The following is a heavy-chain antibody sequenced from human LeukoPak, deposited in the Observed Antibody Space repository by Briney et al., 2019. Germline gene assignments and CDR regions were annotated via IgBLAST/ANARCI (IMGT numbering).Heavy chain of an antibody. Sequence: ASVKVSCKASGYTFTGYYMHWVRQAPGQGREWMGRINPNRGVTNYAQKFQGRVTMPRDTSISTAYMELSRLRSDDTAVYYCARGLSEYCSSTSCYTLNWFDPWGQGTLVTVSS. D-gene: IGHD2-2*02. CDR1: GYTFTGYY. CDR3: ARGLSEYCSSTSCYTLNWFDP. CDR2: INPNRGVT. J-gene: IGHJ5*02. V-gene: IGHV1-2*06.